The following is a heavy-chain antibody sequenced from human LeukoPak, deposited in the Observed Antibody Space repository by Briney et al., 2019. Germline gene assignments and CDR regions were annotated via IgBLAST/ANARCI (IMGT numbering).Heavy chain of an antibody. Sequence: GASVKVSCKASGYTFTSYGISWVRQAPGQGLEWVGWIGAYNGNTNYAQKLQGRVTMTTDTSTSTAYMELRSLRSDDTAVYYCASTLGYCSGGSCRWFDPWGQGTLVTVSS. CDR3: ASTLGYCSGGSCRWFDP. D-gene: IGHD2-15*01. CDR2: IGAYNGNT. V-gene: IGHV1-18*01. CDR1: GYTFTSYG. J-gene: IGHJ5*02.